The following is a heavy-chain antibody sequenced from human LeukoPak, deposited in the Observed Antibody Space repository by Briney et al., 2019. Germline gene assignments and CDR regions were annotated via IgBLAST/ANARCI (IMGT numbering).Heavy chain of an antibody. J-gene: IGHJ6*03. D-gene: IGHD3-16*01. Sequence: SETLSLTCTVSGGSISSRNYYWGWIRQPPGKGLEWIGSIYYRGTTYYNLSLKSRVTISVDTSKNQFSLKLSSVTAADTAVYYCARGYGGIYYYYMDVWGKGTTVTVSS. CDR2: IYYRGTT. CDR3: ARGYGGIYYYYMDV. CDR1: GGSISSRNYY. V-gene: IGHV4-39*01.